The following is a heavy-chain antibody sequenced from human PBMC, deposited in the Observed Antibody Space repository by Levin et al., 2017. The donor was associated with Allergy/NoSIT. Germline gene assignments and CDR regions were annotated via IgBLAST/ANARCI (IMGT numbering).Heavy chain of an antibody. V-gene: IGHV3-30-3*01. CDR2: ISYDGSNK. Sequence: GESLKISCAASGFTFSSYAMHWVRQAPGKGLEWVAVISYDGSNKYYADSVKGRFTISRDNSKNTLYLQMNSLRAEDTAVYYCARPYGRYSGYQGYDYWGQGTLVTVSS. CDR1: GFTFSSYA. J-gene: IGHJ4*02. D-gene: IGHD5-12*01. CDR3: ARPYGRYSGYQGYDY.